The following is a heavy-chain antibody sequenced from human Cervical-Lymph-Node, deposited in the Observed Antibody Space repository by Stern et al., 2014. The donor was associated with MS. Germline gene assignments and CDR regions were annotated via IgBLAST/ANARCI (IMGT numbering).Heavy chain of an antibody. CDR3: AGGHTFDY. V-gene: IGHV1-46*01. CDR1: GYTFTKYY. Sequence: QVQLVQSGAEVKKPGASVKVSCKASGYTFTKYYLHWVRQATGHGLEWMGIINPRDGSASYAQNFQGRLTMTRDRSTSTVYMEMSSLRSDDTAVYFCAGGHTFDYWGQGTLVTVSS. J-gene: IGHJ4*02. CDR2: INPRDGSA.